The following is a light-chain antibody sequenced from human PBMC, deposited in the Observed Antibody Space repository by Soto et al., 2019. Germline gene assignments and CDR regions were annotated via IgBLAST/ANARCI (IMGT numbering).Light chain of an antibody. J-gene: IGKJ1*01. CDR1: QSISSW. V-gene: IGKV1-5*01. CDR2: DAS. CDR3: QQYNSYSVT. Sequence: DIPITQSPSTLSAFLGDRVTIPFRASQSISSWLAWYQQKPGKAPKLLIYDASSLESGVPSRFSGSGSGTEFTLTISSLQPDDFATYYCQQYNSYSVTFGQGTKVDNK.